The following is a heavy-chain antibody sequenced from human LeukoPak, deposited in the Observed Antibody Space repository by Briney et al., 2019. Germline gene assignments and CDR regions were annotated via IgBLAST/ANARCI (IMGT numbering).Heavy chain of an antibody. CDR2: INTNTGNP. Sequence: ASVKVSCKASGYTFTGYYMHWVRQAPGQGLEWMGWINTNTGNPTYAQGFTGRFVFSLDTSVSTAYLQISSLKAEDTAVYYCARDRRNIVVVTAIPDWFDPWGQGTLVTVSS. J-gene: IGHJ5*02. D-gene: IGHD2-21*02. CDR1: GYTFTGYY. CDR3: ARDRRNIVVVTAIPDWFDP. V-gene: IGHV7-4-1*02.